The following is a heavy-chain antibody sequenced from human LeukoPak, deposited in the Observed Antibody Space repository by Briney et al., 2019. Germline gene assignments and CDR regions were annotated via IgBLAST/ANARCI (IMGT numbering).Heavy chain of an antibody. V-gene: IGHV3-53*01. J-gene: IGHJ3*02. D-gene: IGHD2-2*01. CDR3: ARGRSSTNFFDI. Sequence: GGSLRLSCAASGFTVSSNYMSWVRQAPGKGLEWVSVMYSGGSTFYADSVKGRLTISRDNSKNTLYLQVNSLRVEDTAVYYCARGRSSTNFFDIWGQGTMVTVSS. CDR1: GFTVSSNY. CDR2: MYSGGST.